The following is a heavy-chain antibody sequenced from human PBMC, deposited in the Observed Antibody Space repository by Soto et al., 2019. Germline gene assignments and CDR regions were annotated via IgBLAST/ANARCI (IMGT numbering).Heavy chain of an antibody. CDR3: AKDGGLASRREFGWIDP. V-gene: IGHV3-30*18. CDR1: GFSFSNYG. D-gene: IGHD6-6*01. CDR2: ISYDGNSR. J-gene: IGHJ5*02. Sequence: QVQLVESGGGVVQPGRSLRLSCAASGFSFSNYGIHWVRQAPGKGLEWVAVISYDGNSRYYADSVKGRFTISRDNSKNTVFLEINSLKTEDTAVYFCAKDGGLASRREFGWIDPWGQGTLVSVSS.